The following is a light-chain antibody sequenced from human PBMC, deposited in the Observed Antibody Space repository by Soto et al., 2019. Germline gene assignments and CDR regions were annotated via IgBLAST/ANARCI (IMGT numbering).Light chain of an antibody. CDR1: QSVTANY. CDR3: LQYGVPLWT. J-gene: IGKJ1*01. V-gene: IGKV3-20*01. Sequence: EIALTQSPGTLSLSPGERATLSCRASQSVTANYLAWYQQKPGQAPRLIIYAASIGSTGVPDRFTGSGSGTDFTLTISRLEPEDFAVYYCLQYGVPLWTFGQGTKVEIK. CDR2: AAS.